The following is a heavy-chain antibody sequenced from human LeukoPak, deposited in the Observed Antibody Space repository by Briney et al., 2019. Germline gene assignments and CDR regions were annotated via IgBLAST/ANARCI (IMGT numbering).Heavy chain of an antibody. V-gene: IGHV3-30-3*01. CDR1: GFTFSSYA. CDR3: AGQRITIFGVGLDI. Sequence: GGSLRLSCAASGFTFSSYAMHWVRQAPGKGLEWVAVISYDGSNKYYADSVKDRFTISRDNSKNTLYLQMNSLRAEDTAVYYCAGQRITIFGVGLDIWGQGTMVTVSS. J-gene: IGHJ3*02. CDR2: ISYDGSNK. D-gene: IGHD3-3*01.